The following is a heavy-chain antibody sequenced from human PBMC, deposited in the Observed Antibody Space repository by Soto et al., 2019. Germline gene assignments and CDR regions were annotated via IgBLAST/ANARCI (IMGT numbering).Heavy chain of an antibody. J-gene: IGHJ4*02. CDR2: IYYSGST. CDR1: GGSISSGDYY. V-gene: IGHV4-30-4*01. D-gene: IGHD5-18*01. Sequence: QVQLQESGPGLVKPSQTLSLTCTVSGGSISSGDYYWSWIRQPPGKGLEWIGYIYYSGSTYYNPSLKSRVTESVDTPKALFSRKLSSVTAADTAVYYCASNSYGYSFYAYWGQGTLVTVSS. CDR3: ASNSYGYSFYAY.